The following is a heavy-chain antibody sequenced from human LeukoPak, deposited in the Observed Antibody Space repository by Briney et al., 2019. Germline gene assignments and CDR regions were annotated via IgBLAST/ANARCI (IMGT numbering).Heavy chain of an antibody. CDR2: ISGSGGST. Sequence: GGSLRLSCAASGFTFSSYAMSWVRQAPGKGLEWVSAISGSGGSTYYADSVKGRFTISRDNSKNTLYLQMNSLRAEDTAVYYCAKDHYYDSFYYYYYMDVWGKGTTVTVSS. D-gene: IGHD3-22*01. J-gene: IGHJ6*03. CDR1: GFTFSSYA. CDR3: AKDHYYDSFYYYYYMDV. V-gene: IGHV3-23*01.